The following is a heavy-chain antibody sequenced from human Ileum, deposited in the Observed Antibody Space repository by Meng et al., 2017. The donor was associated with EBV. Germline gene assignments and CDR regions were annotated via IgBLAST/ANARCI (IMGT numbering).Heavy chain of an antibody. CDR3: ARADKVRFDY. CDR2: IYHSGST. Sequence: QGQLQGSGPGLVKPSGTLSLTCAVSGGSMRSTNWWGWVRQPPGKGLEWIGQIYHSGSTNYNPSLKSRVSISVDKSKNQFSLKLSSVTAADTAVYYCARADKVRFDYWGQGTLVTVSS. J-gene: IGHJ4*02. CDR1: GGSMRSTNW. V-gene: IGHV4-4*02.